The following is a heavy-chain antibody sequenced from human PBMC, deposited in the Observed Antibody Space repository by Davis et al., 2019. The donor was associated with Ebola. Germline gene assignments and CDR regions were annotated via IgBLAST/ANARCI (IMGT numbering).Heavy chain of an antibody. J-gene: IGHJ3*02. V-gene: IGHV4-39*01. CDR3: ARHGGITGTQRAFDI. CDR2: IYYSGST. Sequence: GSLRLSCTVSGGSISSVDYYWSWIRQPPGKGLEWIGSIYYSGSTYYNPSLKSRITISVDTSKNQFSLTLSSVTAADTAVYYCARHGGITGTQRAFDIWGQGTMVTVSS. D-gene: IGHD1-20*01. CDR1: GGSISSVDYY.